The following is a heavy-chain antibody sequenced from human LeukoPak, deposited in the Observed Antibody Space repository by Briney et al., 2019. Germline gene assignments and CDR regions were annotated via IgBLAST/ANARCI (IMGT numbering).Heavy chain of an antibody. CDR1: GFTFSSYD. J-gene: IGHJ2*01. CDR2: IGTTGDT. Sequence: TGGSLRLSCAASGFTFSSYDMHWVRQPTGKGLEWVSAIGTTGDTYYPGSVKGRFTISRENAKASLYLQVSSLIAGDTAVYYCVRGRNVYAPYWHFDLWGRGALVTVSS. D-gene: IGHD5/OR15-5a*01. V-gene: IGHV3-13*01. CDR3: VRGRNVYAPYWHFDL.